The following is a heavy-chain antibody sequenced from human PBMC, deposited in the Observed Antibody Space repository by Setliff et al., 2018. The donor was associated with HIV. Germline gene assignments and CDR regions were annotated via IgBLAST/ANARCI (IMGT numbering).Heavy chain of an antibody. CDR2: IDTDNGYR. J-gene: IGHJ4*02. D-gene: IGHD2-2*01. V-gene: IGHV1-3*04. Sequence: GALVKVSCKASGYTFSEYAIHWVRQAPEQRLEWMGRIDTDNGYRRYSPKLLGRVTITKDTSANTAYMELRGLRSEDTAVYYCARWCAAAGCYPAIYHFDSWGQGTLVTSPQ. CDR3: ARWCAAAGCYPAIYHFDS. CDR1: GYTFSEYA.